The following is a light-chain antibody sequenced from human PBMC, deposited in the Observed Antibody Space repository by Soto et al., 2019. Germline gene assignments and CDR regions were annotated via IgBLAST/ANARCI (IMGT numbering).Light chain of an antibody. CDR3: HQYDNAPQT. V-gene: IGKV3-20*01. Sequence: EIVLMQSPGTLSLSPGERATLSCRASQTLSRTYIAWYQQKPGPATRVLIYGVTKRATGIPARFSGSGSGTDFTLTISRLESEDFAVYYCHQYDNAPQTYGQGTKVEIK. J-gene: IGKJ2*01. CDR2: GVT. CDR1: QTLSRTY.